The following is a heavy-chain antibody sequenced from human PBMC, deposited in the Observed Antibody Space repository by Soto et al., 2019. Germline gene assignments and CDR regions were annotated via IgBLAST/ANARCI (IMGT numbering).Heavy chain of an antibody. J-gene: IGHJ4*02. V-gene: IGHV4-39*01. CDR3: ARPGITIFGVVLGDYFDY. CDR1: GGSISSSSYY. CDR2: IYYSGST. Sequence: SETLSLTCTVSGGSISSSSYYWGWIRQPPGKGLEWIGSIYYSGSTYYNPSLKSRVTISVDTSKNHFSLKLSSVTAADTAVYYCARPGITIFGVVLGDYFDYWGQGTLVTVSS. D-gene: IGHD3-3*01.